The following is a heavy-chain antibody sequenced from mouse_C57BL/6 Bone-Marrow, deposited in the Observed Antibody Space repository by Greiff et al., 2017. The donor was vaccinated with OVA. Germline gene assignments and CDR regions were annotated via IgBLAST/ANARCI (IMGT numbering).Heavy chain of an antibody. CDR3: ARSGYYGSSYDAMDY. D-gene: IGHD1-1*01. CDR2: IYTSDSET. V-gene: IGHV1-61*01. J-gene: IGHJ4*01. CDR1: GYTFTSYW. Sequence: VQLQQPGAELVRPGSSVKLSCKASGYTFTSYWMDWVKQRPGQGLEWIGNIYTSDSETHYNQKFKDKATLTVDKSSSTAYMQLSSLTSEDSAVYYCARSGYYGSSYDAMDYWGQGTSVTVSS.